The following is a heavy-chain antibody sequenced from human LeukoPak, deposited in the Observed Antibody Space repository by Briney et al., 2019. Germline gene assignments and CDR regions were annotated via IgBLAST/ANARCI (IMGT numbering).Heavy chain of an antibody. CDR3: ARGLRYCSSTSCYEIDY. J-gene: IGHJ4*02. CDR2: ISAYNGNT. D-gene: IGHD2-2*01. CDR1: GYTFTSYD. Sequence: ASVKVSCKASGYTFTSYDINWVRQATGQGLEWMGWISAYNGNTNYAQKLQGRVTMTTDTYTSAAYMELRSLRSDDTAVYYCARGLRYCSSTSCYEIDYWGQGTLVTVSS. V-gene: IGHV1-18*01.